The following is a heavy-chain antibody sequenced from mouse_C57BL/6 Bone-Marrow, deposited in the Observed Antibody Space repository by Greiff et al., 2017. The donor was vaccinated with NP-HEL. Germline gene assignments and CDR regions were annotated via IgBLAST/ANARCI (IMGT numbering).Heavy chain of an antibody. J-gene: IGHJ2*01. CDR2: INPNNGGT. D-gene: IGHD1-1*01. CDR3: ARSPLYYYGRGDYFDY. Sequence: VQLQQSGPELVKPGASVKIPCKASGYTFTDYNMDWVKQSHGKSLEWIGDINPNNGGTIYNQKFKGKATLTVDKSSSTAYMELRSLTSEDTAVYYCARSPLYYYGRGDYFDYWGQGTTLTVSS. V-gene: IGHV1-18*01. CDR1: GYTFTDYN.